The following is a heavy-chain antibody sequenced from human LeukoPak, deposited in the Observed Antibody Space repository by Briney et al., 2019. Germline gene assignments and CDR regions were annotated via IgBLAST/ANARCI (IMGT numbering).Heavy chain of an antibody. J-gene: IGHJ4*02. D-gene: IGHD2-2*01. CDR3: ARLGIGVVPSAMLGDYYFDY. CDR2: MFHGGST. CDR1: GGSTTSSSYY. Sequence: SETLSLTCTVSGGSTTSSSYYWVWIRQPPGEGLEWIGSMFHGGSTYDNPSLKSRVTISGDTSKNQFSLKLTSVTAADTAVYYCARLGIGVVPSAMLGDYYFDYWGQGTLVTVSS. V-gene: IGHV4-39*01.